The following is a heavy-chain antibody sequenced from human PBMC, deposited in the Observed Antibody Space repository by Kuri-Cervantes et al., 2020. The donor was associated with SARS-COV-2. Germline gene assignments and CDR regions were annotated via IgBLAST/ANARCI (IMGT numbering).Heavy chain of an antibody. J-gene: IGHJ4*02. CDR3: ARLLPGPVDY. V-gene: IGHV4-34*01. D-gene: IGHD2-15*01. CDR1: GGSFSGYY. Sequence: SQTLSLTCAVYGGSFSGYYWSWIRQPPGKGLERIGSIYYSGSTYYNPSLKSRVTISVDTSKNQFSLKLSSVTAADTAVYYCARLLPGPVDYWGQGTLVTVSS. CDR2: IYYSGST.